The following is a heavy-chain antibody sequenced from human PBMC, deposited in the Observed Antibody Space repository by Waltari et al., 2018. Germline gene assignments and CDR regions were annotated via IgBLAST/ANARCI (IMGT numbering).Heavy chain of an antibody. CDR2: IIPIFGTA. CDR3: ARCDDSSGYYLKADAFDI. J-gene: IGHJ3*02. Sequence: QVQLVQSGAEVKKPGSSVKVSCKASGGTFSSYAISWVRQAPGQGLEWMGRIIPIFGTANYAQKFQGRVTITADKSTSTAYMELSSLRSEDTAVYYCARCDDSSGYYLKADAFDIWGQGTMVTVSS. CDR1: GGTFSSYA. V-gene: IGHV1-69*08. D-gene: IGHD3-22*01.